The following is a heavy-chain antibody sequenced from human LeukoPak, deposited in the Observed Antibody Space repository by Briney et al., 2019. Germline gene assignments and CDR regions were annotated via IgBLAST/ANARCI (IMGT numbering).Heavy chain of an antibody. J-gene: IGHJ5*02. D-gene: IGHD6-13*01. CDR2: ISGSGGST. V-gene: IGHV3-23*01. Sequence: GGSLRLSCAASGFTFDDYAMHWVRQAPGKGLEWVSAISGSGGSTYYADSVKGRFTISRDNSKNTLYLQMNSLRAEDTAVYYCARYSSSWYEWFDPWGQGTLVTVSS. CDR1: GFTFDDYA. CDR3: ARYSSSWYEWFDP.